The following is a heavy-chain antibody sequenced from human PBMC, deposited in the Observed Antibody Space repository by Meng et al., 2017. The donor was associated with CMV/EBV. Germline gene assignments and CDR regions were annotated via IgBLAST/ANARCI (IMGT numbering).Heavy chain of an antibody. CDR3: ARGTMVRGVIIAHPN. J-gene: IGHJ4*02. CDR2: ISAYNGNT. CDR1: GNTLTSYV. Sequence: SGNTLTSYVISWVRQAPGQGLEWMGWISAYNGNTNYAQKLQGRVTMTTDTSTSTAYMEPRSLRSDDTAVYYCARGTMVRGVIIAHPNWGQGTLVTVSS. D-gene: IGHD3-10*01. V-gene: IGHV1-18*01.